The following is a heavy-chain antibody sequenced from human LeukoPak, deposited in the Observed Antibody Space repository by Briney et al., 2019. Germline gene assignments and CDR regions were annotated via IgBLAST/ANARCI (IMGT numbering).Heavy chain of an antibody. J-gene: IGHJ4*02. D-gene: IGHD2-21*02. CDR2: ISYDGSNK. V-gene: IGHV3-30-3*01. CDR3: ARGSCGGDCYSLAGFDY. Sequence: GGSLRLSCAASGFTFSNYAMHWVRQAPGKGLEWVAVISYDGSNKYYADSVKGRFTISRDNSKNTLYLQMNSLRAGDTAVYYCARGSCGGDCYSLAGFDYWGQGTLVTVSS. CDR1: GFTFSNYA.